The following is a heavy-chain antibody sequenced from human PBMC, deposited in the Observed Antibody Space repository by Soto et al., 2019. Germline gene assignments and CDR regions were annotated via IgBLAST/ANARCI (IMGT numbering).Heavy chain of an antibody. CDR2: INPSGGST. V-gene: IGHV1-46*03. CDR3: ARDLPTYDILTGYYIIRSHNWFDP. D-gene: IGHD3-9*01. J-gene: IGHJ5*02. CDR1: GYTFTSYY. Sequence: ASVKVSCKASGYTFTSYYMHWVRQAPGQGLEWMGIINPSGGSTSYAQKFQGRVTMTRDTSTSTVYMELSSLRSEDTAVYYCARDLPTYDILTGYYIIRSHNWFDPWGQGTLVTVSS.